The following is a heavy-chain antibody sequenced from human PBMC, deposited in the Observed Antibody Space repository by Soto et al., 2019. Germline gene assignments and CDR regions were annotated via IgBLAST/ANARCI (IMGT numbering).Heavy chain of an antibody. V-gene: IGHV5-51*01. CDR1: GYSFTSYW. CDR2: IYPGDSDT. CDR3: ARTLGYCSSTSCYQSGYYYYGMDV. Sequence: GESLKISCKGSGYSFTSYWIGWVRQMPWKGLEWMGIIYPGDSDTRYSPSFQGQVTISADKSISTAYLQWSSLKASDTAMYYCARTLGYCSSTSCYQSGYYYYGMDVWGQGTTVTVSS. J-gene: IGHJ6*02. D-gene: IGHD2-2*01.